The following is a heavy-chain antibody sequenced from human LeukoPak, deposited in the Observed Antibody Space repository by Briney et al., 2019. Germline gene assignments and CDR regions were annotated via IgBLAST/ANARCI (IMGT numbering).Heavy chain of an antibody. CDR3: ARGPSSSLGPFDY. CDR2: IYYSGST. D-gene: IGHD2-2*01. CDR1: GGSISSYY. Sequence: SETLSLTCTVSGGSISSYYWSWFRQPPGKGLEWIGYIYYSGSTNYNPSLKSRVTISVDTSKNQFSLKLSSVTAADTAVYYCARGPSSSLGPFDYWGQGTLVTVSS. V-gene: IGHV4-59*01. J-gene: IGHJ4*02.